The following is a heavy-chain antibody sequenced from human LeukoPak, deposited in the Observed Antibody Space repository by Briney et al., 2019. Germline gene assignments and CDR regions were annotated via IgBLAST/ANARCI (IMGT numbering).Heavy chain of an antibody. CDR3: AKGRKWELPFDY. D-gene: IGHD1-26*01. CDR1: GFTFSSYA. Sequence: GGSLRLSCAASGFTFSSYAMSWVRQAPGKGLEWVSAISGSGGKTYYADSVKGRFTISRDNSKNTLYPQMNSLRAEDTAVYYCAKGRKWELPFDYWGQGTLVTVSS. V-gene: IGHV3-23*01. J-gene: IGHJ4*02. CDR2: ISGSGGKT.